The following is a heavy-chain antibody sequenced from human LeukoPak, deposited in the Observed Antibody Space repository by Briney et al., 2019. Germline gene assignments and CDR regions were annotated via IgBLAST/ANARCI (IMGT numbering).Heavy chain of an antibody. Sequence: PSETLSLTCTVSGGSINNYYWSWIRQPPGKGLEWIGEINHSGSTNYNPSLKSRVTISVDTSKNQFSLKLSSVTAADTAVYYCAREARYDFWSGYYSDSYYFDYWGQGTLVTVSS. J-gene: IGHJ4*02. CDR3: AREARYDFWSGYYSDSYYFDY. D-gene: IGHD3-3*01. V-gene: IGHV4-34*01. CDR2: INHSGST. CDR1: GGSINNYY.